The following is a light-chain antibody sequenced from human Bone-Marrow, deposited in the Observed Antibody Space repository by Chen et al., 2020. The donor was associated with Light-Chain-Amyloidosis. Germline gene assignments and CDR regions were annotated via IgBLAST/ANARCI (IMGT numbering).Light chain of an antibody. CDR1: QSVLSTSNNKNY. V-gene: IGKV4-1*01. CDR3: QQYLSAPLT. J-gene: IGKJ4*01. Sequence: DIVMTQSPDSLDVSLGERATINCKSTQSVLSTSNNKNYIAWYQQKPGQPPKLLVSWASMRESGVPDRLSGSGSGTDFTLTISSLQAEDVAVYYCQQYLSAPLTFGGGTKVEIK. CDR2: WAS.